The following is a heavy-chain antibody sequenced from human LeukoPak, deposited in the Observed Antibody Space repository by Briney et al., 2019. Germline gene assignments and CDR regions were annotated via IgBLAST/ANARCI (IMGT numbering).Heavy chain of an antibody. D-gene: IGHD3-22*01. CDR2: IYPGDSDT. J-gene: IGHJ5*02. CDR1: GYSFTSYW. Sequence: GESLKISCKGSGYSFTSYWIGWVRQMPGKGLEWMGIIYPGDSDTRYSPSFQGQVTISADKSISTAYLQWSSLKASDTAMYYCARLSPSTQYAYYYDSSGYRGWFDPWGQGTLVTVSS. CDR3: ARLSPSTQYAYYYDSSGYRGWFDP. V-gene: IGHV5-51*01.